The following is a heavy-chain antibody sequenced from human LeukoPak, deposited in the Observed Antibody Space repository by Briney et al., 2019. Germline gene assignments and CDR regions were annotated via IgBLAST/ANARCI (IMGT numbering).Heavy chain of an antibody. V-gene: IGHV4-30-4*01. D-gene: IGHD3-3*01. J-gene: IGHJ5*02. CDR2: IYYSGST. Sequence: TLSLTCTVSGGSISSGDYYWSWIRQPPGKGLEWIGYIYYSGSTYYNPSLKSRVTISGDTSKNQFSLKLSSVTAADTAVYYCAGTYYDFWSGYYLSDNWFDPWGQGTLVTVSS. CDR1: GGSISSGDYY. CDR3: AGTYYDFWSGYYLSDNWFDP.